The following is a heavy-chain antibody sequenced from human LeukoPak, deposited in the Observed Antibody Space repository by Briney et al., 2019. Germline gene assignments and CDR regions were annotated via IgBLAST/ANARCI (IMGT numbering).Heavy chain of an antibody. D-gene: IGHD2-2*01. J-gene: IGHJ6*03. Sequence: ASVKVSCKASGYTFTGYNMDWVRQAPGQGLEWVGRISPNSGVTNFPQKFRGRVTMTRDTSISTVYMELSRLRSDDTAVYYCARVRQLLTTDYNYYYYMDVWGKGTTVTASS. CDR1: GYTFTGYN. V-gene: IGHV1-2*02. CDR2: ISPNSGVT. CDR3: ARVRQLLTTDYNYYYYMDV.